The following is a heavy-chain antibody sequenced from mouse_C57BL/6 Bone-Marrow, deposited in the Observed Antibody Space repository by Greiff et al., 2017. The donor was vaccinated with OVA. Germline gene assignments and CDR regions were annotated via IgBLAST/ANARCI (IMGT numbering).Heavy chain of an antibody. V-gene: IGHV14-4*01. CDR1: GFNIKDDY. CDR2: IDPENGDT. D-gene: IGHD2-12*01. J-gene: IGHJ4*01. Sequence: VQLQQSGAELVRPGASVKLSCTASGFNIKDDYMHWVKQRPEQGLEWIGWIDPENGDTEYASKFQGKATITADTSSNTAYLQLSSLTSEDTAVYYCTRGPTIAPMDYWGQGTSVTVSS. CDR3: TRGPTIAPMDY.